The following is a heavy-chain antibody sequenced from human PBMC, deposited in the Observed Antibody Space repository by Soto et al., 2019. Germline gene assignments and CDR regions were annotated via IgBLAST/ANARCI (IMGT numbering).Heavy chain of an antibody. J-gene: IGHJ6*02. CDR1: GGSISTNNY. Sequence: QLHLQESGPGLVKPSETLSLTCSVSGGSISTNNYWGWIRQPPGKGLEWIGSIHYSGTTQNNPSLKSRVTLSVDTSKNQFSLRLNSVTAADTAVYYCGRHKMWLVGLDVWGQGTTVTAS. D-gene: IGHD6-19*01. CDR3: GRHKMWLVGLDV. CDR2: IHYSGTT. V-gene: IGHV4-39*01.